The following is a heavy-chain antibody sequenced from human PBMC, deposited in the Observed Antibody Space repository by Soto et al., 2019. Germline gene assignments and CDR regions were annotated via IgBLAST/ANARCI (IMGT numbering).Heavy chain of an antibody. D-gene: IGHD3-22*01. Sequence: QVQLVQSGAEMKKPGASVKVSCKASGYAFTWVNIHWVRQAPVQRLEWMGWINAGNGNTKYSQKFQGRVTFTRDTSANTAYMELSSLISEDTAVYYCARPKDYDDCLDLWGQGTLVTVSS. J-gene: IGHJ4*02. CDR3: ARPKDYDDCLDL. CDR1: GYAFTWVN. CDR2: INAGNGNT. V-gene: IGHV1-3*01.